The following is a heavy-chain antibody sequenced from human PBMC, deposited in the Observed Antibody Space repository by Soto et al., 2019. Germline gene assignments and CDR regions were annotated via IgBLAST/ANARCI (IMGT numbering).Heavy chain of an antibody. Sequence: QVQLVESGGGVVQPGRSLRLSCAASGFTFSSYGMHWVRQAPGKGLEWVAVISYDGSNKYYAASVKGRFTISRDNSKNTLYLQMNSLRAEDTAVYYCAKEQVTVVTPGYFQHWGQGTLVTVSS. D-gene: IGHD2-21*02. J-gene: IGHJ1*01. CDR2: ISYDGSNK. CDR3: AKEQVTVVTPGYFQH. CDR1: GFTFSSYG. V-gene: IGHV3-30*18.